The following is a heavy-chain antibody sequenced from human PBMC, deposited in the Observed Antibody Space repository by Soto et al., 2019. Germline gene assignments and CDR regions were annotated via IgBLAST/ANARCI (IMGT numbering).Heavy chain of an antibody. V-gene: IGHV3-66*01. CDR1: GFTVSSNY. J-gene: IGHJ6*02. Sequence: PGGSLRLSCAASGFTVSSNYMSWVRRAPGKGLEWVSVIYSGGSTYYADSVKGRFTISRDNSKNTLYLQMNSLRAEYTAVYYCARVGNYYYYYGMDVWGQGTTVTVSS. D-gene: IGHD1-26*01. CDR2: IYSGGST. CDR3: ARVGNYYYYYGMDV.